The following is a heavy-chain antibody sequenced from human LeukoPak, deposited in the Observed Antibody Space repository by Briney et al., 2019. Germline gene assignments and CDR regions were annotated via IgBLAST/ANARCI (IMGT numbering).Heavy chain of an antibody. Sequence: ASVKVSCKASGFTFTSSAVQWVRQARGQRLEWIGWIVVGSGNTNYAQKFQERVTITRDMSTSAAYMELSSLRSEDTAVYYCAADYGDYAYNWFDPWGQGTLVTVSS. CDR1: GFTFTSSA. J-gene: IGHJ5*02. D-gene: IGHD4-17*01. V-gene: IGHV1-58*01. CDR2: IVVGSGNT. CDR3: AADYGDYAYNWFDP.